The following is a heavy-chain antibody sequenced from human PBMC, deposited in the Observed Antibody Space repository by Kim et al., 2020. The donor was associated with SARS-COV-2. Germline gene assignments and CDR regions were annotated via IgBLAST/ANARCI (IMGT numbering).Heavy chain of an antibody. CDR3: RDYYDSSGYFAFDF. J-gene: IGHJ3*01. Sequence: ADPVKGRFTITRDNSKNTLYLQMNSLRAEDTAGYYCRDYYDSSGYFAFDFWGQGTMVTVSS. D-gene: IGHD3-22*01. V-gene: IGHV3-23*01.